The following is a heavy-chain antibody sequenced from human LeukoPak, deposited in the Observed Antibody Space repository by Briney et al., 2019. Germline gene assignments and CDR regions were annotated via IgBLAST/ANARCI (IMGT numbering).Heavy chain of an antibody. CDR2: INWNGGST. CDR3: ARDSVWGSMVRGVIMRYNWFDP. V-gene: IGHV3-20*04. J-gene: IGHJ5*02. D-gene: IGHD3-10*01. Sequence: GGSLRLSCAASGFTFDDYGMSWVRQAPGKGLEWVSGINWNGGSTDYADSVKGRFTISRDNAKKSLYLQMNSLRAEDPALYFFARDSVWGSMVRGVIMRYNWFDPWGQGTLVTVSS. CDR1: GFTFDDYG.